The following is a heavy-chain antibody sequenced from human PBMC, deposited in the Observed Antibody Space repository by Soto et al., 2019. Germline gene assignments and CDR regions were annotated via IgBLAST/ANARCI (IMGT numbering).Heavy chain of an antibody. V-gene: IGHV4-30-4*01. J-gene: IGHJ5*02. CDR3: ARDLGYCSSTSCYMGWFDP. CDR2: IYYSGST. Sequence: PSETLSLTCTVSGGSISSGDYYWSWIRQPPGKGLEWIGYIYYSGSTYYNPSLKSRVTISVDTSKNQFSLKLSSVTAADTAVYYCARDLGYCSSTSCYMGWFDPWGHGTLVTVSP. CDR1: GGSISSGDYY. D-gene: IGHD2-2*02.